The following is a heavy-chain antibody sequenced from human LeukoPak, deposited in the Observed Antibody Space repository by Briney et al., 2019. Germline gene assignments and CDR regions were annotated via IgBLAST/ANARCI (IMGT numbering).Heavy chain of an antibody. CDR2: INQDGSEK. Sequence: GGSLRLSCAASGFSVINYWMTWVRQAPGKGLEWVANINQDGSEKHSEDSVKGLFNNSRDNAKNSLSLQKNSLRVEDTAVYYCALGVYHLDHWGQGTLVTVSS. CDR3: ALGVYHLDH. D-gene: IGHD1-26*01. CDR1: GFSVINYW. V-gene: IGHV3-7*01. J-gene: IGHJ4*02.